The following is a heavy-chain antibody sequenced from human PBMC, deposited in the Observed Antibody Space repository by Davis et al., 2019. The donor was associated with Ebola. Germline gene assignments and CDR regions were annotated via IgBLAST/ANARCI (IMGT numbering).Heavy chain of an antibody. CDR3: ARLGYDYTTPTAFDI. CDR2: IYYSGST. J-gene: IGHJ3*02. V-gene: IGHV4-59*04. Sequence: MPSETLSLTCTVPGGSISSYYWSWIRQPPGKGLEWIGYIYYSGSTYYNPSLKSRVTISVDTSKNQFSLKLSSVTAADTAVYYCARLGYDYTTPTAFDIWGQGTMVTVSS. D-gene: IGHD4-11*01. CDR1: GGSISSYY.